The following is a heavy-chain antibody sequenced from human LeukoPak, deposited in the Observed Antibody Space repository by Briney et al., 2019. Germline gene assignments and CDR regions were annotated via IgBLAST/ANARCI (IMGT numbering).Heavy chain of an antibody. D-gene: IGHD4-17*01. CDR2: IIPIFGTA. CDR1: GGTFSSYA. Sequence: ASVKVSCKASGGTFSSYAISWVRQAPGQGLEWMGGIIPIFGTANYAQKFQGRVTITADESTSTAYMELSSLRSEDTAMYYCARAHYPRYGDYFDYWGQGTLVTVSS. V-gene: IGHV1-69*13. J-gene: IGHJ4*02. CDR3: ARAHYPRYGDYFDY.